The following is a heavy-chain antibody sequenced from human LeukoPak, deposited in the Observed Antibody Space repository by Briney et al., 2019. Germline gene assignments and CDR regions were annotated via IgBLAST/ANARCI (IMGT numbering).Heavy chain of an antibody. CDR2: IYYSGST. D-gene: IGHD1-26*01. CDR1: GGSISSYY. Sequence: SETLSLTCTVSGGSISSYYWSWIRQPPGKGLEWIGYIYYSGSTNYNPSLKSRVTISVDTSKNQFSLKLNSVTAADTAVYHCARIVGATSWFDPWGQGTLVTVSS. CDR3: ARIVGATSWFDP. J-gene: IGHJ5*02. V-gene: IGHV4-59*08.